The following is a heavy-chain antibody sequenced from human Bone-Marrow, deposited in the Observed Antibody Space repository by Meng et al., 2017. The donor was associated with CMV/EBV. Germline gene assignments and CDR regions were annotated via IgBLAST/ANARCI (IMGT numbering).Heavy chain of an antibody. CDR3: ARVVYYGSGSYFDY. D-gene: IGHD3-10*01. Sequence: VSGGPISSSNWWSWVRQPPGKGLEWIGEIYHSGSTNYNPSLKSRVTISVDKSKNQFSLKVSSVTAADTAVYYCARVVYYGSGSYFDYWGQGTLVTVSS. CDR2: IYHSGST. V-gene: IGHV4-4*02. J-gene: IGHJ4*02. CDR1: GGPISSSNW.